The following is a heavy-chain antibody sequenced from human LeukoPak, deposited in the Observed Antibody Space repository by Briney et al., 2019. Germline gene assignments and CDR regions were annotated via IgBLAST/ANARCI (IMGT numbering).Heavy chain of an antibody. CDR1: GFTFSSYW. CDR2: IKQDGSEK. V-gene: IGHV3-7*03. J-gene: IGHJ5*02. CDR3: TTEHGITMVRGVIITAPTNWFDP. D-gene: IGHD3-10*01. Sequence: GGSLRLSCAASGFTFSSYWMSWVRQAPGKGLEWVANIKQDGSEKYYVDSVKGRFTISRDNAKNSLYLQMNSLKTEDTAVYYCTTEHGITMVRGVIITAPTNWFDPWGQGTLVTVSS.